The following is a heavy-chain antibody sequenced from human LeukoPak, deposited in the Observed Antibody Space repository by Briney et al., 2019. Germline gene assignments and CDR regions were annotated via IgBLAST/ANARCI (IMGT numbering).Heavy chain of an antibody. CDR1: GGSFSGYY. CDR3: ARLTREDGVDV. J-gene: IGHJ6*02. Sequence: SETLSLTCAVYGGSFSGYYWSWIRQPPGKGLEWIGYMFYNGNTNYNPSLKSRVTISVDTSQNQISLRLASVTAADTGIYHCARLTREDGVDVWGQGTTVTVSS. CDR2: MFYNGNT. V-gene: IGHV4-59*01.